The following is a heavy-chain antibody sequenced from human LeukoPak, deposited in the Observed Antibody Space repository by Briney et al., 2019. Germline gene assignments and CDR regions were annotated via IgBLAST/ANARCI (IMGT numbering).Heavy chain of an antibody. CDR2: INSDGSST. Sequence: GGSLRLSCAASGFTFSSYWMHWVRQAPGKGLVWVSRINSDGSSTSYADSVKGRFTISRDNSKNTLYLQMNSLRAEDTAVYYCAKIPLSGDYLDYWGQGTLVTVSS. J-gene: IGHJ4*02. V-gene: IGHV3-74*01. CDR3: AKIPLSGDYLDY. D-gene: IGHD4-17*01. CDR1: GFTFSSYW.